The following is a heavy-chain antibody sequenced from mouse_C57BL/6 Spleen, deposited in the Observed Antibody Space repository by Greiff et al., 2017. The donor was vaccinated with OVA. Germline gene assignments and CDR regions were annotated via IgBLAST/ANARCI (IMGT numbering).Heavy chain of an antibody. V-gene: IGHV1-50*01. J-gene: IGHJ2*01. CDR1: GYTFTSYW. CDR2: IDPSDSYT. Sequence: QVQLQQPWAELVKPGASVKLSCKASGYTFTSYWMQWVKQRPGQGLEWIGEIDPSDSYTNYNQKFKGKATLTVDTSSSTAYMQLSSLTSEDSAVYYCARYGIMYYFDYWGQGTTLTVSS. CDR3: ARYGIMYYFDY. D-gene: IGHD1-1*02.